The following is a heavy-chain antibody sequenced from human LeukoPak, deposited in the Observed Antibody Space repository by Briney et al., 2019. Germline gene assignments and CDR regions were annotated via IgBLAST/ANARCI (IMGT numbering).Heavy chain of an antibody. D-gene: IGHD3-10*01. J-gene: IGHJ6*03. V-gene: IGHV3-23*01. CDR3: AKGPPGLLWTLYYYMDV. CDR2: ISGSGGST. Sequence: PGGSLRLSCAASGFTFSSYGMSWVRQAPGKGLEWVSAISGSGGSTYYADSVKGRFTISRDNSKNTLYLQMNSLRAEDTAVYYCAKGPPGLLWTLYYYMDVWGKGTTVTISS. CDR1: GFTFSSYG.